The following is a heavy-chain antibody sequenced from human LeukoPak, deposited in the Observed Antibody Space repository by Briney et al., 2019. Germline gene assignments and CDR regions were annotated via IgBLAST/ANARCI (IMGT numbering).Heavy chain of an antibody. CDR1: GYTFTGYY. CDR3: ARDRSSGWYWFDP. Sequence: ASVKVSCKASGYTFTGYYMHWVRQAPGQGLEWMGWINPNSGGTNYAQKFQGRVTMTRDTSISTAYMELSRLRSDDTAVYYCARDRSSGWYWFDPWGQGTLVTVSS. D-gene: IGHD6-19*01. CDR2: INPNSGGT. J-gene: IGHJ5*02. V-gene: IGHV1-2*02.